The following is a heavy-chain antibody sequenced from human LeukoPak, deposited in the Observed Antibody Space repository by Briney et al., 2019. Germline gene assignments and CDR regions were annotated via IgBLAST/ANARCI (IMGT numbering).Heavy chain of an antibody. CDR3: ARARITMVREPTGGDNWFDP. CDR2: IYYSGST. D-gene: IGHD3-10*01. Sequence: SETLSLTCTVSGGSISSSSYYWGWIRQPPGKGLEWIGSIYYSGSTYYNPSLKSRVTISVDTSKNQFSLKLSSVTAADTAVYYCARARITMVREPTGGDNWFDPWGQGTLVTVSS. J-gene: IGHJ5*02. CDR1: GGSISSSSYY. V-gene: IGHV4-39*01.